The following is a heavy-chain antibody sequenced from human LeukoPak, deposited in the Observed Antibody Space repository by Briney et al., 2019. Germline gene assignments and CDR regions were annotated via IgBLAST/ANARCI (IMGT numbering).Heavy chain of an antibody. D-gene: IGHD2-8*01. Sequence: GGSLRLSCAASGFTFSSYWVSWVRQAPGKGLEWVANIKQDGSEKYYVDSVKGRFTISRDNAKNPLYLQMNSLRAEDTAVYYCATASDIVLMVYAIGTDYWGQGTLVTVSS. CDR3: ATASDIVLMVYAIGTDY. CDR1: GFTFSSYW. CDR2: IKQDGSEK. J-gene: IGHJ4*02. V-gene: IGHV3-7*01.